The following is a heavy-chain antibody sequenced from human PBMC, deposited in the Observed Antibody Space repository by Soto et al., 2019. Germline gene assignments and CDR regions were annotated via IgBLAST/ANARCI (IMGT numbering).Heavy chain of an antibody. V-gene: IGHV3-9*01. Sequence: PGGSLRLSCAASGFTFDDYAMHWVRQAPGKGLEWVSGISWNSGSIGYADSVKGRFTISRDNAKNSLYLQMNSLRAEDTALYYCAKAGSHLDSSGWYEIDAFDIWGQGTMVTVSS. CDR3: AKAGSHLDSSGWYEIDAFDI. J-gene: IGHJ3*02. CDR1: GFTFDDYA. D-gene: IGHD6-19*01. CDR2: ISWNSGSI.